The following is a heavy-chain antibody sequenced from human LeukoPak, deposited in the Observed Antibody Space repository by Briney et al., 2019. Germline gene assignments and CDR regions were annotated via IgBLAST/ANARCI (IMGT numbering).Heavy chain of an antibody. V-gene: IGHV1-69*06. CDR1: GGTFSSYA. Sequence: ASVKVSCKASGGTFSSYAISWVRQAPGQGLEWMGGIIPIFGTANYAQKFQGRVTITADKSTSTAYMELSSLRSEDTAVYYCARDNSSWYFVADYWGQGTLVTVSS. CDR2: IIPIFGTA. D-gene: IGHD6-13*01. CDR3: ARDNSSWYFVADY. J-gene: IGHJ4*02.